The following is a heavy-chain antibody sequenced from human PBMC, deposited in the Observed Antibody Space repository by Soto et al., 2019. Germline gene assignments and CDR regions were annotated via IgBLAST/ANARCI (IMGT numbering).Heavy chain of an antibody. Sequence: QVQLVQSGAEVKKPGSSVKVSCKASGGTFSSYAISWVRQAPGQGLEWMGGIIPIFGTANYAQKFQGRVTITADESTSTAYMELSSLRSEDTAVYACARGRYCSSNSCYTGDNWFDTWGQGTLVTVSS. V-gene: IGHV1-69*01. CDR3: ARGRYCSSNSCYTGDNWFDT. CDR2: IIPIFGTA. J-gene: IGHJ5*02. D-gene: IGHD2-2*02. CDR1: GGTFSSYA.